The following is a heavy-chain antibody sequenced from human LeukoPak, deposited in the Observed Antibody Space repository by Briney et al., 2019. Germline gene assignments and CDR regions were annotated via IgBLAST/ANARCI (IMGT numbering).Heavy chain of an antibody. J-gene: IGHJ4*02. D-gene: IGHD3-10*01. CDR1: GGSISSYY. CDR2: IYTSGST. V-gene: IGHV4-4*07. CDR3: AXXXXXXXXGSQRLSDY. Sequence: PSETLSLTCTVSGGSISSYYWSWIRQPAGKGLEWIGRIYTSGSTNYNPSLKSRVTMSVDTSKNQFSLKLSSVTAADTAEYYCAXXXXXXXXGSQRLSDYWGQGTLVTVSS.